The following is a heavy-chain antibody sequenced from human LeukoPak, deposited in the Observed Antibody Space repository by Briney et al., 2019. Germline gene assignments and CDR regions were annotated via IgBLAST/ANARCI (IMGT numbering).Heavy chain of an antibody. Sequence: ASVKVSCKVSGYTLTELSMHWVRQAPGKGLEWTGGFDPEDGETIYAQKFQGRVTMTEDTSTDTAYMELSSLRSEDTAVYYCATDLMDTGGYKTFDYWGQGTLVTVSS. CDR2: FDPEDGET. CDR1: GYTLTELS. D-gene: IGHD5-24*01. CDR3: ATDLMDTGGYKTFDY. V-gene: IGHV1-24*01. J-gene: IGHJ4*02.